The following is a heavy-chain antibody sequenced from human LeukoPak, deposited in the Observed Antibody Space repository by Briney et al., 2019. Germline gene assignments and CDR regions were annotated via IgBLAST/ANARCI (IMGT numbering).Heavy chain of an antibody. V-gene: IGHV4-59*08. CDR1: GGSISSYY. CDR2: IYNSRST. Sequence: SETLSLTCTVSGGSISSYYWSWIRQPPGKGMEWIGYIYNSRSTKYNPSLKSRVTISVDTSKNQISLKLSSVTAADTAVYYCARGARAGYNLEPLDNWGQGTLVTVSS. CDR3: ARGARAGYNLEPLDN. D-gene: IGHD5-24*01. J-gene: IGHJ4*02.